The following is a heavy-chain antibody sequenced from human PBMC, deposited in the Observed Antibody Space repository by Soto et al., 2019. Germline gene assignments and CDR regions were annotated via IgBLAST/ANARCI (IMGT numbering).Heavy chain of an antibody. D-gene: IGHD1-26*01. J-gene: IGHJ6*02. CDR2: ISYDGSNK. V-gene: IGHV3-30*03. Sequence: GGSLRLSCAASGFTFSSYGMHWVRQAPGKGLEWVAVISYDGSNKYYADSVKGRFTISRDNSKNTLYLQMNSLRAEDTAVYYCAALGATVSYYYYGMDVWGQGTTVTVSS. CDR1: GFTFSSYG. CDR3: AALGATVSYYYYGMDV.